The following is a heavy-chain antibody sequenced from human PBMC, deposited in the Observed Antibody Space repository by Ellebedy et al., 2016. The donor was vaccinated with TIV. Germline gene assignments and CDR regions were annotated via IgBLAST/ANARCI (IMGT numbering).Heavy chain of an antibody. V-gene: IGHV3-66*01. CDR1: GFTVNSHY. CDR2: IDRGGST. CDR3: ARETYNDVDLEVWGVLDV. D-gene: IGHD1-1*01. Sequence: GGSLRLSCAASGFTVNSHYMSWVRQAPGKGLQWVSLIDRGGSTYYADSVKGRYTISRDISKKMLYLQMNSLRTEDTAVYYCARETYNDVDLEVWGVLDVWGQGTMVTVSS. J-gene: IGHJ3*01.